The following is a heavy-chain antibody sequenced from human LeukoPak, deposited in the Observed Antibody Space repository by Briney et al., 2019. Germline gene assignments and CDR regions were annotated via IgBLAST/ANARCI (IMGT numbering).Heavy chain of an antibody. Sequence: GGSLRLSCAASGFTFSNYEMNWVRQAPGKGLEWVSSISSSSSYIYYADSVKGRFTISRDNAKNSLYLQMNSLRAEDTAVYYCARALRITMIVVVPVFDYWGQGTLVTVSS. CDR1: GFTFSNYE. D-gene: IGHD3-22*01. J-gene: IGHJ4*02. CDR2: ISSSSSYI. V-gene: IGHV3-21*01. CDR3: ARALRITMIVVVPVFDY.